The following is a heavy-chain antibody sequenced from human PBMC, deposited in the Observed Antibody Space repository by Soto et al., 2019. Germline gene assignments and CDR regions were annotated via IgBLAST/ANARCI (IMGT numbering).Heavy chain of an antibody. CDR2: ISGNGGTT. D-gene: IGHD3-3*01. Sequence: EVQLLESGGGLVQPGGSLRLSCAASGFTFSTYAMSWVRQAPGKGLEWVSGISGNGGTTHYADSVKGRFTISRDNSKNTLYLQMNSLRAEDTAVYYCAKDRWITIFGVAGLFDPWGQGTLVTVSS. CDR3: AKDRWITIFGVAGLFDP. V-gene: IGHV3-23*01. J-gene: IGHJ5*02. CDR1: GFTFSTYA.